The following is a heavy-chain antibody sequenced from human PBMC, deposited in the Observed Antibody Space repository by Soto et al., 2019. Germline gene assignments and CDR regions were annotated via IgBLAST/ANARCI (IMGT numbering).Heavy chain of an antibody. Sequence: SVKVSCKASGGTFSSYAISWVRQAPGQGLEWMGGIIPIFGTANYAQKFQGRVTITADESTSTAYMELSSLRSEDTAVYYCARVGVAEAAYFYYWGQGTLVTVSS. V-gene: IGHV1-69*13. J-gene: IGHJ4*02. CDR2: IIPIFGTA. CDR1: GGTFSSYA. D-gene: IGHD6-19*01. CDR3: ARVGVAEAAYFYY.